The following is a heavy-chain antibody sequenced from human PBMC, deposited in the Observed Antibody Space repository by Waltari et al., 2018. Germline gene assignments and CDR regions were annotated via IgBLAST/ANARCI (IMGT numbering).Heavy chain of an antibody. CDR2: IYTSGST. Sequence: QVQLQESGPGLVKPSETLSLTCTVSGGSISSYYWSWIRQPAGKGLEWIGRIYTSGSTNYNPSLKSRVTMSVDTSKNQFSLKLSSVTAADTSVYYCARDARYGSGMYYFDYWGQGTLVTVSS. CDR1: GGSISSYY. D-gene: IGHD3-10*01. J-gene: IGHJ4*02. CDR3: ARDARYGSGMYYFDY. V-gene: IGHV4-4*07.